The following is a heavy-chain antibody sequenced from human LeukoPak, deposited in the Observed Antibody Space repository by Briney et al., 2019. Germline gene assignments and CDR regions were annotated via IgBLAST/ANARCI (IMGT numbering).Heavy chain of an antibody. CDR1: GYTFTGYY. J-gene: IGHJ6*02. CDR3: ARDVAGTRFGMDV. CDR2: INPSGGST. V-gene: IGHV1-46*01. D-gene: IGHD6-19*01. Sequence: ASVKVSCKASGYTFTGYYMHWVRQAPGQGLEWMGIINPSGGSTSYAQKFQGRVTMTRDTSTSTVYMELSSLRSEDTAVYYCARDVAGTRFGMDVWGQGTTVTVSS.